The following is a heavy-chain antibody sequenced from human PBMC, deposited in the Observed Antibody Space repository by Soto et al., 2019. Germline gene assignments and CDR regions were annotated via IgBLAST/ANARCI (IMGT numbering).Heavy chain of an antibody. CDR3: ARDYRTPSGVMDV. Sequence: SQTLRLTCAVSGDSISGSQWWSWVRLPPGKGLEWLGGISHTGTTYYTPSLVSRIRISVDTSRNQFSLRLTSVTAADTAVYFCARDYRTPSGVMDVWGQGTTVTVSS. D-gene: IGHD3-16*02. J-gene: IGHJ6*02. V-gene: IGHV4-4*02. CDR2: ISHTGTT. CDR1: GDSISGSQW.